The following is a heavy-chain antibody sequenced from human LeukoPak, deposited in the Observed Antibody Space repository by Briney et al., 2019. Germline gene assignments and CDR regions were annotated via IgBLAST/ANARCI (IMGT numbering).Heavy chain of an antibody. J-gene: IGHJ5*02. D-gene: IGHD1-26*01. Sequence: SETLSLTCTVSGGSISSSSYYWGWIRQPPGKGLEWIGYIYYSGSTNYNPSLKSRVTISVDTSKNQFSLKLSSVTAADTAVYYCARVVGATLDVWFDPWGQGTLVTVSS. CDR2: IYYSGST. V-gene: IGHV4-61*05. CDR1: GGSISSSSYY. CDR3: ARVVGATLDVWFDP.